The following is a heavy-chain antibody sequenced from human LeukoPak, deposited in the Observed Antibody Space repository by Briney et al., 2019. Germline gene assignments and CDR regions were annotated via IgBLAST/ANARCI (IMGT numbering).Heavy chain of an antibody. D-gene: IGHD6-19*01. V-gene: IGHV4-38-2*02. CDR3: ARGNNGWSQFDH. Sequence: SETLSLTCTVSGYSISSGYYWGWIRQPPGKGLEWIGSIYHSGSTYYNPSLKSRFTISIDTSKNQFSLKLSSVTAADTAVYYCARGNNGWSQFDHWGREPWSPSPQ. J-gene: IGHJ4*02. CDR2: IYHSGST. CDR1: GYSISSGYY.